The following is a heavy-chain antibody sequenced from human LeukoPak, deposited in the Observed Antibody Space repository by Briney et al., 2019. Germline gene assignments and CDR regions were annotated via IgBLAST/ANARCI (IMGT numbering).Heavy chain of an antibody. CDR1: GFTFSSYD. CDR3: AREGIIGDPLDY. Sequence: GGSLRLSCAASGFTFSSYDMHWVRQPTGKGLEWVSSINTSGDTSYPGSVKGRFTISRENAKSSLYLQMNSLRVGDTAVYYCAREGIIGDPLDYWGQGILVTVSS. D-gene: IGHD1-20*01. V-gene: IGHV3-13*04. J-gene: IGHJ4*02. CDR2: INTSGDT.